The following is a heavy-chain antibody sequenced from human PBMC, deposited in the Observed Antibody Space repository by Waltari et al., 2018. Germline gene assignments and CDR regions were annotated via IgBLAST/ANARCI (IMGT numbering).Heavy chain of an antibody. CDR2: IYRVGVTT. D-gene: IGHD1-1*01. CDR1: GFTFSNYA. J-gene: IGHJ4*02. CDR3: AKHTTVGNFDY. V-gene: IGHV3-23*01. Sequence: VQLLESGGGLVQPGGSLRLSCAASGFTFSNYAMSWVGQAPGKGGWGVSVIYRVGVTTDYADSAKGRLTISRDNSKNTLYLQMNSLRAEDTAVYYCAKHTTVGNFDYWGQVSLVTVSP.